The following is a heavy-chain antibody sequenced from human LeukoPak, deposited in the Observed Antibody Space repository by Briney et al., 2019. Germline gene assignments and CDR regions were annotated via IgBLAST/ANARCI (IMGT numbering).Heavy chain of an antibody. J-gene: IGHJ6*04. CDR3: TSVVVPAEVYYYYGMDV. CDR2: ISYDGSNK. CDR1: GFTFSSYA. V-gene: IGHV3-30-3*01. D-gene: IGHD2-2*01. Sequence: GRSLRLSCAASGFTFSSYAMHWVRQAPGKGLEWVAVISYDGSNKYYADSVKGRFTISRDNSKNTLYLQMNSLRAEDTPVYYCTSVVVPAEVYYYYGMDVWGKGTTVTVSS.